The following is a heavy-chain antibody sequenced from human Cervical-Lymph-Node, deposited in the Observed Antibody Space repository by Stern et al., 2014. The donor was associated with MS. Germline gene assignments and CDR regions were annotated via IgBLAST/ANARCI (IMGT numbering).Heavy chain of an antibody. Sequence: QVQLVESGGEVKKPGASVKVSCKASGYTFSYYGLSWVRQAPGQGLELMGLISGYNGDTRYAQKFRGRVTMTTDTSTSTAYMEVRSLRSDDTAVYYCARVPPGSRMAHYLDLWGQGALVTVSS. D-gene: IGHD5-24*01. V-gene: IGHV1-18*01. CDR3: ARVPPGSRMAHYLDL. CDR1: GYTFSYYG. J-gene: IGHJ4*02. CDR2: ISGYNGDT.